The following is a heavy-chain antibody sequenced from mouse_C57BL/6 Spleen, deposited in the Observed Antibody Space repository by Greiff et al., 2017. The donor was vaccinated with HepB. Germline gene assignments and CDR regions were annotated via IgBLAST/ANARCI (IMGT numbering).Heavy chain of an antibody. Sequence: VQLKQSGGGLVKPGGSLKLSCAASGFTFSDYGMHWVRQAPEKGLEWVAYISSGSSTIYYADTVKGRFTISRDNAKNTLFLQMTSLRSEDTAMYYCARTVTFDYWGQGTTLTVSS. CDR1: GFTFSDYG. CDR2: ISSGSSTI. V-gene: IGHV5-17*01. J-gene: IGHJ2*01. D-gene: IGHD2-1*01. CDR3: ARTVTFDY.